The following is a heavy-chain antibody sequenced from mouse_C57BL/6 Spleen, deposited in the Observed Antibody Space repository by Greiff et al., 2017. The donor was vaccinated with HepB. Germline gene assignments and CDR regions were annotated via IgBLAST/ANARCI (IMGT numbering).Heavy chain of an antibody. CDR3: ARSDYYGSVFDY. Sequence: QVQLQQPGAELVRPGSSVKLSCKASGYTFTSNWMHWVKQRPIQGLEWIGNIDPSDSETHYNQKFKDKATLTVDKSSSTAYMQLSSLTSEDSAVYYCARSDYYGSVFDYWGQGTTLTVSS. J-gene: IGHJ2*01. D-gene: IGHD1-1*01. V-gene: IGHV1-52*01. CDR2: IDPSDSET. CDR1: GYTFTSNW.